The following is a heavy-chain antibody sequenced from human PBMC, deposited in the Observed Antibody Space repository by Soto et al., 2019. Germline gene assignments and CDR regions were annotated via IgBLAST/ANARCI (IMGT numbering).Heavy chain of an antibody. D-gene: IGHD2-15*01. V-gene: IGHV4-59*01. CDR3: ARSRSCSGGTCYEHFNYLGS. CDR1: GGSINTFY. Sequence: SETLSLTCTVSVSGGSINTFYWSWIRQPPGKGLEWIASIYYTGSTYYNPSLKSRVTVSLDTSTKQFSLKVSSVTAADTAVYYCARSRSCSGGTCYEHFNYLGSWGQGTLVTVSS. J-gene: IGHJ4*02. CDR2: IYYTGST.